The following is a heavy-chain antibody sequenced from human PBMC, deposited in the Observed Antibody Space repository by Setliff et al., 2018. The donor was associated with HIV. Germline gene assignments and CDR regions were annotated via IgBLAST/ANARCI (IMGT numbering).Heavy chain of an antibody. V-gene: IGHV4-4*08. CDR1: GGSISSHY. CDR2: IYTSGST. D-gene: IGHD3-3*01. J-gene: IGHJ6*03. Sequence: PSETLSLTCTVSGGSISSHYWSWIRQPPGKGLEWIGHIYTSGSTNYNPSLKSRVTMSVGTSKNQFSLKLSSVTAADTAVYYWARCYYNFWSGYPLDYMDVWGKGTTVTVSS. CDR3: ARCYYNFWSGYPLDYMDV.